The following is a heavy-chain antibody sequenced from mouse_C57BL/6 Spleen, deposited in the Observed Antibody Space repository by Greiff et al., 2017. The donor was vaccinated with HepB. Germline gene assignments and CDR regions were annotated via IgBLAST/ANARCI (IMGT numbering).Heavy chain of an antibody. CDR1: GYSFTDYN. D-gene: IGHD3-1*01. CDR3: ARSGYQNRHFDY. Sequence: EVQLVESGPELVKPGASVKISCKASGYSFTDYNMNWVKQSNGKGLEWIGVINPNYGTTSYNQKFKGKATLTVDQSSSTAYMQLNSLTSEDSAVYYCARSGYQNRHFDYWGQGTTLTVSS. V-gene: IGHV1-39*01. CDR2: INPNYGTT. J-gene: IGHJ2*01.